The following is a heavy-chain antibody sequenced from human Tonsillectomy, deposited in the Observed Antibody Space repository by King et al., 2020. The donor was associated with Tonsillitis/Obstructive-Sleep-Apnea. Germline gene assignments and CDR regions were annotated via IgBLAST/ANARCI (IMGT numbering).Heavy chain of an antibody. CDR2: IYYSGST. Sequence: QLQESGPGLVKPSETLSLSCTVSGGSISSSSYYWGWIRQPPGKWLEWIGRIYYSGSTYNNPSPKSRVTISVDMSKNQFSLKLSSVTAADTAVYYCARWATMIILNAFDIWGQGTMVTVSS. V-gene: IGHV4-39*01. J-gene: IGHJ3*02. CDR3: ARWATMIILNAFDI. D-gene: IGHD3-22*01. CDR1: GGSISSSSYY.